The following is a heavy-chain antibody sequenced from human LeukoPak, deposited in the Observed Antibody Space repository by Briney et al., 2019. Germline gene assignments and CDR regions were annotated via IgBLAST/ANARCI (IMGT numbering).Heavy chain of an antibody. CDR1: GFTFSSYA. CDR3: ARALEYFDY. Sequence: PGGSLRLSCAASGFTFSSYAMHWVRQAPGKGLEWVAVISYDGSNKYYADSVKGRFTISRDNSKNTLYLQMNSLRAEDMAVYYCARALEYFDYWGQGTLVTVSS. V-gene: IGHV3-30-3*01. CDR2: ISYDGSNK. J-gene: IGHJ4*02.